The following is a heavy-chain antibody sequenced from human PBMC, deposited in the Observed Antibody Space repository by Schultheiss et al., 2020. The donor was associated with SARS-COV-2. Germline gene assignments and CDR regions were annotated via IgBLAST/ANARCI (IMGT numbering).Heavy chain of an antibody. J-gene: IGHJ6*03. CDR2: IYYSGST. V-gene: IGHV4-59*01. Sequence: GSLRLSCTVSGGSISSYYWSWIRQPPGKGLEWIGSIYYSGSTNYNPSLKSRVTISVDTSKNQFSLKLSSVTAADTAVYYCARVAYPYHYMDVWGKGTTVTVSS. CDR3: ARVAYPYHYMDV. CDR1: GGSISSYY.